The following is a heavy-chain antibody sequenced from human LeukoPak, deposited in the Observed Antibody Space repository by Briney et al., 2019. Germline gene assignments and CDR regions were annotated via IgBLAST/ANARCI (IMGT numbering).Heavy chain of an antibody. J-gene: IGHJ4*02. CDR2: IWYDGTNK. D-gene: IGHD2-21*02. CDR1: GFTFSSYG. CDR3: ARIGGDRHPIEY. Sequence: PGRSLRLSCAASGFTFSSYGMHWVRQAPGKGLEWVAVIWYDGTNKYYADSVKGRFTISRDNSKNTLYLQMNSLRAEDTAVYYCARIGGDRHPIEYWGQGTLVTASS. V-gene: IGHV3-33*01.